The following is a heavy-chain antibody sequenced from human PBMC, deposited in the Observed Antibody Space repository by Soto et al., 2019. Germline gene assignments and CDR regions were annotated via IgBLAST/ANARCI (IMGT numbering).Heavy chain of an antibody. CDR3: ARDPRNLGLDP. Sequence: EGQLVESGGGIVQPGGSLRLSCAASGFTFSAYWMYWVRRPPGKGLLWVSRIDSDGSTTNYADSVKGRFTISRDNAKNRQDLQMNNMGAEDTAVDYCARDPRNLGLDPWGQGTLITVSS. CDR2: IDSDGSTT. CDR1: GFTFSAYW. D-gene: IGHD4-4*01. V-gene: IGHV3-74*01. J-gene: IGHJ5*02.